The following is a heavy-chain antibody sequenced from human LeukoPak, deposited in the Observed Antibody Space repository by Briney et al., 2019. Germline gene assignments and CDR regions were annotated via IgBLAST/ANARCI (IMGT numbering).Heavy chain of an antibody. CDR2: IYISGST. CDR3: ARVGTMYSSSWYGNFGWFDP. V-gene: IGHV4-61*02. Sequence: SETLSLTCSVSGGSISSGSYYWSWIRQPAGKGLEWIGRIYISGSTNYNPSLKSRVIISVDTSKNQFSLKLSSVTAADTAVYYCARVGTMYSSSWYGNFGWFDPWGQGTLVTVSS. CDR1: GGSISSGSYY. D-gene: IGHD6-13*01. J-gene: IGHJ5*02.